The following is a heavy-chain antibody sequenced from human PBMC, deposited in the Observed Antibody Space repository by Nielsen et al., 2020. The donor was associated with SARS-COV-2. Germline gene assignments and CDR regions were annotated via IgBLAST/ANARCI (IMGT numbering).Heavy chain of an antibody. D-gene: IGHD4-17*01. CDR3: ARDLPPTVTTYYYGLDV. J-gene: IGHJ6*02. Sequence: GESLKISCAASGFPFSSYEMNWVRQAPGKALEWLSYIGGNGRNIFYADSVKGRFTISRDNSRNTLYLQMNSLRAEDTALFFCARDLPPTVTTYYYGLDVWGQGTTVTVSS. V-gene: IGHV3-48*03. CDR1: GFPFSSYE. CDR2: IGGNGRNI.